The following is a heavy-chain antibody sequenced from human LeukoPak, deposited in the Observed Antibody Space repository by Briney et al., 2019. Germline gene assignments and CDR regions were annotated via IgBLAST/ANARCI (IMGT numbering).Heavy chain of an antibody. J-gene: IGHJ2*01. CDR2: IFHTGST. Sequence: PSETLSLTCTVSGGSISTTKWWRWVRQPPGKGLEWIGEIFHTGSTSYNPSLKSRITMSLDKSKNQFSLKLSSVTAADTAVYYCAREENDSSGYYYWYFDLWGPGTLVTVSS. CDR1: GGSISTTKW. CDR3: AREENDSSGYYYWYFDL. V-gene: IGHV4-4*02. D-gene: IGHD3-22*01.